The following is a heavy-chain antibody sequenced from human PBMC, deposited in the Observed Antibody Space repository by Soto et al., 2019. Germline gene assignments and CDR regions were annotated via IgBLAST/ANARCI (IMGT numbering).Heavy chain of an antibody. CDR1: ECTFGGLG. CDR3: ARDISTGWYPGYDHGMDV. CDR2: IWYDGSNK. D-gene: IGHD3-22*01. V-gene: IGHV3-33*08. Sequence: LPRTVVECTFGGLGIRWVSQDTSKGLEWVAVIWYDGSNKYYADSVKGRFTISRDNSKNTLYLQMNSLRAEDTAVYYCARDISTGWYPGYDHGMDVWGQGPTVTVSS. J-gene: IGHJ6*02.